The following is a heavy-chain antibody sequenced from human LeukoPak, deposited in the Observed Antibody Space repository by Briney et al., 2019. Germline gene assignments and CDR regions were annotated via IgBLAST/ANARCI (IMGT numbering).Heavy chain of an antibody. CDR1: GYTFTDYY. J-gene: IGHJ5*02. CDR3: ATGVSSSSGYNWFDP. CDR2: VDPEDGET. Sequence: ATVKISCKVSGYTFTDYYMHWVQQAPGKGLEWMGLVDPEDGETVYAEKFQGRVTITADTSTDTAYMELSSLRSEDTAVYYCATGVSSSSGYNWFDPWGQGTLVTVSS. V-gene: IGHV1-69-2*01. D-gene: IGHD6-6*01.